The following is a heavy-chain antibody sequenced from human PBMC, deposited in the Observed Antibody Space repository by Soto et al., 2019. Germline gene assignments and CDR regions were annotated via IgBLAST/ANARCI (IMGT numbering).Heavy chain of an antibody. CDR1: GFTFSSYA. Sequence: GGSLRLSCAASGFTFSSYAMSWVRQAPGKGLEWVSAISGDGDSTYYADSVKGRFTISRDNSKNTLYLQMDSLRADDTAVYYCAKDNWGSGSYFDYWGQGTLVTVSS. CDR3: AKDNWGSGSYFDY. CDR2: ISGDGDST. J-gene: IGHJ4*02. V-gene: IGHV3-23*01. D-gene: IGHD7-27*01.